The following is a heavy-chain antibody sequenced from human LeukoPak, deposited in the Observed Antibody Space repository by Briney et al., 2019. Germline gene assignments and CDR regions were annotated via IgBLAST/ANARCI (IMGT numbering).Heavy chain of an antibody. CDR2: IYYSGST. V-gene: IGHV4-39*07. CDR1: GGSISNANYY. J-gene: IGHJ4*02. CDR3: ARRYNWNDRWD. Sequence: PSETLSLTCTVSGGSISNANYYWGWIRQPPGKGLEWIGSIYYSGSTYYNPSLKSRLTISLDTSKNQFSLRLSSVTAADTAFYYCARRYNWNDRWDWGQGTLVTVSS. D-gene: IGHD1-1*01.